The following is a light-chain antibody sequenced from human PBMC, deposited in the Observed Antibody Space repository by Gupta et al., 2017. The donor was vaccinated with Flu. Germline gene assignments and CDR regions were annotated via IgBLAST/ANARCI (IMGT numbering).Light chain of an antibody. CDR3: AAWDDSLSGSL. CDR2: NND. V-gene: IGLV1-47*02. Sequence: QSVLTHPPSASGTPGQRVTISCSGSSPNIGSNYVYWYQQLPGTAPKLLIYNNDQRPSGVPDRFSGSKSGTSAYLAIRGRRSEDEADYYCAAWDDSLSGSLFGGGTKLTVL. J-gene: IGLJ2*01. CDR1: SPNIGSNY.